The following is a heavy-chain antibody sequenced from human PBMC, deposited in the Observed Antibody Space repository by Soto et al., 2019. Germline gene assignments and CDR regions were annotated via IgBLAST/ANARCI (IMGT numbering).Heavy chain of an antibody. Sequence: SETLSLTCTVSGDSISSSYWSWIRQSPGKGLEWIGYIYYSGSTNYNASLKSRVTISVDTSKNQFSLILSSVTAADTAVYYCAATPRDWGQGTLVTVSS. CDR3: AATPRD. CDR1: GDSISSSY. J-gene: IGHJ4*02. CDR2: IYYSGST. V-gene: IGHV4-59*01. D-gene: IGHD1-26*01.